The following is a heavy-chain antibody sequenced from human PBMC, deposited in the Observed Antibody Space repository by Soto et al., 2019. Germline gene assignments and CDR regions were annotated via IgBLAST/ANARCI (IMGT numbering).Heavy chain of an antibody. CDR3: ARGYNSGSSLQIFAFGI. J-gene: IGHJ3*02. CDR2: IIPIFGTA. CDR1: GGTFSSYA. V-gene: IGHV1-69*13. Sequence: SVKVSCKASGGTFSSYAISWVRQAPGQGLEWMGGIIPIFGTANYAQKFQGRVTITADESTSTAYMELSSLRSEDTAVYYCARGYNSGSSLQIFAFGIWGQGTMVTVSS. D-gene: IGHD1-26*01.